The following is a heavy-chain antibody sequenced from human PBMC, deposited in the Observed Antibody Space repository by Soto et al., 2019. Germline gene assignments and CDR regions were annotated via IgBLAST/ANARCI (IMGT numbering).Heavy chain of an antibody. J-gene: IGHJ4*02. CDR3: ARAAPFGYDY. D-gene: IGHD3-10*01. Sequence: GGSLRLSCAASGFTFRSFGMNWVRQTPGRGLQWLSYIGSSGSDIYYADSVKCRFTISRDNAKNSLYLQMNGLRDEDTAVYYCARAAPFGYDYWGQGTLVTVSS. CDR1: GFTFRSFG. CDR2: IGSSGSDI. V-gene: IGHV3-48*02.